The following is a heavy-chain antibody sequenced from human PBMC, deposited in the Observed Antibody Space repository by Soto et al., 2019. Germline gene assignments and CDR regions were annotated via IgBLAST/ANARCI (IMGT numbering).Heavy chain of an antibody. CDR2: IYYSGST. V-gene: IGHV4-59*01. Sequence: SETLSLTCTVSAGILITYYWILIRQPPGKGLEWIGYIYYSGSTNYNPSLKSRVTISVDTSKNQFSLKLSSVTAADTAVYYCARAPRGNYGYPSYVDYWGQGSLVTVS. J-gene: IGHJ4*02. D-gene: IGHD3-10*01. CDR3: ARAPRGNYGYPSYVDY. CDR1: AGILITYY.